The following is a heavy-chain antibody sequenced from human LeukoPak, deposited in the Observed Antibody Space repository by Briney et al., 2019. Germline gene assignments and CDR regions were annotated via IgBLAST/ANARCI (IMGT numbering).Heavy chain of an antibody. CDR3: ALGRYCSSTSCYAVASRFDY. D-gene: IGHD2-2*01. V-gene: IGHV3-9*01. CDR2: ISWNSGSI. CDR1: GFTFDDYA. Sequence: GGSLRLSCAASGFTFDDYAMHWVRQAPGKGLEWVSGISWNSGSIGYADSVKGRFTISRDNAKNSLYLQMNSLRAEDTALYYCALGRYCSSTSCYAVASRFDYWGQGTLVTVSS. J-gene: IGHJ4*02.